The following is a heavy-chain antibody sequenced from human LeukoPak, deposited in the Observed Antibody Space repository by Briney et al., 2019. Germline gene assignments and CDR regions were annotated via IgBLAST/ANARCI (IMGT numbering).Heavy chain of an antibody. Sequence: PLETLSLTCAVYGGSFSGYYWSWIRQPPGKGLEWIGEINHSGSTNYSPSLKSRVTISLDTSKNQFSLKLSSVTAADTAVYYCARLYSGSYIYWGQGTLVTVSS. CDR3: ARLYSGSYIY. CDR2: INHSGST. V-gene: IGHV4-34*01. D-gene: IGHD1-26*01. J-gene: IGHJ4*02. CDR1: GGSFSGYY.